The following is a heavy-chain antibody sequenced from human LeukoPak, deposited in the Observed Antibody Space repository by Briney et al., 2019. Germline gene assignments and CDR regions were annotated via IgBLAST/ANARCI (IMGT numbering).Heavy chain of an antibody. J-gene: IGHJ4*02. Sequence: SVKVSCKASGFTFTSSAVQWVRQARGQRLEWIEWIVVGSGNTNYAQKFQERVTITRDMSTSTAYMELSSLRSEATAVYYCAASLDYYDSSGYSYYFDYWDQETLVTVSS. CDR1: GFTFTSSA. V-gene: IGHV1-58*01. D-gene: IGHD3-22*01. CDR2: IVVGSGNT. CDR3: AASLDYYDSSGYSYYFDY.